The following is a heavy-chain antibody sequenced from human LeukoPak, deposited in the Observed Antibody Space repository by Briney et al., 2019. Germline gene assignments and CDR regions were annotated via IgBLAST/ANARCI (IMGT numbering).Heavy chain of an antibody. CDR3: ARDGTSTDDY. J-gene: IGHJ4*02. CDR1: GYTFSNFG. D-gene: IGHD2-2*01. V-gene: IGHV1-18*01. Sequence: GASVKVSCKTSGYTFSNFGINWVRRAPGQGLEWMGWISGNNDNPNYGQKFQGRFTATTDSSTSTAYMELRNLRFDDTAVYYCARDGTSTDDYWGQGTLVTVSP. CDR2: ISGNNDNP.